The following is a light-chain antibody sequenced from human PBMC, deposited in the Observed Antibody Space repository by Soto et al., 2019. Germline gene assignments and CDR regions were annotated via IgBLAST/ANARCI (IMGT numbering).Light chain of an antibody. CDR2: VAS. J-gene: IGKJ2*01. V-gene: IGKV3-15*01. Sequence: EIVMTQSPATLSVSPGERATLSCRASQSVSSNLAWYQQKPGQAPRLLIYVASTRATCIPARFSGSGSGTEFTLTISSLQSEDVAVYYCQQYNNWPPLMYTFGQGTKLEIK. CDR3: QQYNNWPPLMYT. CDR1: QSVSSN.